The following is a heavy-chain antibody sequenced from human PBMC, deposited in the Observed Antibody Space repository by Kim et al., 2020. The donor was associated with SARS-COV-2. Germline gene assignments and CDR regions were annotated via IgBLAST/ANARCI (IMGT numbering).Heavy chain of an antibody. CDR2: ISAYNGNT. V-gene: IGHV1-18*01. Sequence: ASVKVFCKASGYTFTSYGISWVRQAPGQGLEWMGWISAYNGNTNYAQKSQGRVTMTTDTPTSTAYIELRSLRSDDTAVYYCARDGPSRIVVVPAAVMALYYYYGMDVCGEGTTVTVSS. J-gene: IGHJ6*04. CDR1: GYTFTSYG. CDR3: ARDGPSRIVVVPAAVMALYYYYGMDV. D-gene: IGHD2-2*01.